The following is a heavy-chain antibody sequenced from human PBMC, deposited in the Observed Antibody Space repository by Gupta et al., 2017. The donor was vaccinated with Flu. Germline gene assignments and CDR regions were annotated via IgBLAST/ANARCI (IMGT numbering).Heavy chain of an antibody. CDR3: TRYDDFWSGYSLGGFDY. D-gene: IGHD3-3*01. V-gene: IGHV3-49*03. Sequence: EVQLVESGGGLVQPGRSLSLSCTASGFTFGDYAMSWFRQAPGKGLEWVGFIRSKAYGGTTEYAASVKGRFTISRDDSKSIAYLQMNSLKTEDTAVYYCTRYDDFWSGYSLGGFDYWGQGTLVTVSS. CDR1: GFTFGDYA. J-gene: IGHJ4*02. CDR2: IRSKAYGGTT.